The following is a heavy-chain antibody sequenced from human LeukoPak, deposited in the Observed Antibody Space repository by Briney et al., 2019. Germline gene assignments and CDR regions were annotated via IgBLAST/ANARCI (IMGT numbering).Heavy chain of an antibody. CDR3: ARFGSCSGGSCYGWFDP. CDR1: GGSISSNSYC. D-gene: IGHD2-15*01. V-gene: IGHV4-39*07. J-gene: IGHJ5*02. CDR2: IYYSGST. Sequence: SETLSLTCTVSGGSISSNSYCWGWIRQPPGKGLEWIGSIYYSGSTYYNPSLKSRVTISVDTSNNQFSLNLSSVTAADTAVYYCARFGSCSGGSCYGWFDPWGQGTLVTVSS.